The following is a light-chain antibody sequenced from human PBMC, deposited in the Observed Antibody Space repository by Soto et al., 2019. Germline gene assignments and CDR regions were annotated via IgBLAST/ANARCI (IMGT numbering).Light chain of an antibody. CDR1: RSDVGAYNH. CDR3: ISYTGSSTSYV. CDR2: EVS. J-gene: IGLJ1*01. Sequence: SALTQPASVSGSPGQSITISCTGTRSDVGAYNHVAWYQQHPGKAPKFMIYEVSNRPSGVSNRFSGSKSGNTASLTISGLQAEDEADYYCISYTGSSTSYVFGTGTKLTVL. V-gene: IGLV2-14*01.